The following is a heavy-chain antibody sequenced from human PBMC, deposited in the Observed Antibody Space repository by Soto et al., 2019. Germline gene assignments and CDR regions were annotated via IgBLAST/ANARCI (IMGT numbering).Heavy chain of an antibody. Sequence: ASVKVSCKSSGNTFINYGISWVRQAPGQGLEWMGWLSPHNGNTNYAEKFQGRVTMTTDTSTSTAYMELRSLRSDDTAVYYCATAVRGSGSYYNVWYFDYWGQG. J-gene: IGHJ4*02. CDR3: ATAVRGSGSYYNVWYFDY. CDR2: LSPHNGNT. V-gene: IGHV1-18*01. D-gene: IGHD3-10*01. CDR1: GNTFINYG.